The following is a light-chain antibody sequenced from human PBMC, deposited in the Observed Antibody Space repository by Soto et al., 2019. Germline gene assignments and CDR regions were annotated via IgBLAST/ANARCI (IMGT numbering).Light chain of an antibody. CDR2: DAS. J-gene: IGKJ4*01. V-gene: IGKV1-5*01. CDR1: QNINRW. Sequence: DIQMTQSPSTLSASVGDRVTITCRASQNINRWLVWYQQKPGKAPNLLIYDASILESGVPSRFSGSGSGTEFTLTVSSLQPDDFATYYCQQYNRYSLTFGGGTKVDIK. CDR3: QQYNRYSLT.